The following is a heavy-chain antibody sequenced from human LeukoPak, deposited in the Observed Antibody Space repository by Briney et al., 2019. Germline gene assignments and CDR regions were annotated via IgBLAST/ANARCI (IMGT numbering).Heavy chain of an antibody. CDR3: ARERLDGNWIDP. J-gene: IGHJ5*02. Sequence: GGSLRLSCAASGFSFSYNAMHWVRQAPGKGLEYVAAISSDGSSTYYANSVKGRFTISRDNSKNTLYLQMGSLRDEDMAVYHCARERLDGNWIDPRGQGTLVIVSS. D-gene: IGHD6-19*01. CDR1: GFSFSYNA. V-gene: IGHV3-64*01. CDR2: ISSDGSST.